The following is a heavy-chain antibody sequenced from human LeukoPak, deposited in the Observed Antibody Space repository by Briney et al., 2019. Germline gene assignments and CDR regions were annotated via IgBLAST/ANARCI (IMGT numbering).Heavy chain of an antibody. CDR2: IYYSGST. V-gene: IGHV4-59*01. CDR3: ARDHHNLGIGAFDI. D-gene: IGHD7-27*01. Sequence: SETLSLTCTVSGGSISSYYWSWIRPPPGKGLEWIGYIYYSGSTNYNPSLKSRVTISVDTSKNQFSLKLSSVTAADTAVYYCARDHHNLGIGAFDIWGQGTMVTVSS. J-gene: IGHJ3*02. CDR1: GGSISSYY.